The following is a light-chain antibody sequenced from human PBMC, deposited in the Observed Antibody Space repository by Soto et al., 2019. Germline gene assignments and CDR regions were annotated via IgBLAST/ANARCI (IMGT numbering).Light chain of an antibody. CDR1: QSISRY. J-gene: IGKJ1*01. Sequence: DIQMSQSPSSLSASVGDRFTITCRVSQSISRYLHWYQHKPGKAPKLLIYAASNLQSGVPSRFSGSGARTEFTLTISCLQPDDFATYYCQQYNSYSVWTFGEGTKVDI. CDR3: QQYNSYSVWT. CDR2: AAS. V-gene: IGKV1-9*01.